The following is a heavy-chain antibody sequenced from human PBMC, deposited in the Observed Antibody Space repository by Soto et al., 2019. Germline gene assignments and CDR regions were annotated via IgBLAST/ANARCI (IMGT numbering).Heavy chain of an antibody. J-gene: IGHJ4*02. Sequence: QVQLQESGPGLVKPSQTLSLTCTVSGDSITSGVHYWSWIRQHPGKGLEWIGYIFYSGTSYYNPSLRTIFTIAVASSNNPFPLPLSSVTAADTAVYSFARDRMMLTFGGGSGEWGIDSGGQGTLVTVSS. D-gene: IGHD3-16*01. V-gene: IGHV4-31*01. CDR3: ARDRMMLTFGGGSGEWGIDS. CDR1: GDSITSGVHY. CDR2: IFYSGTS.